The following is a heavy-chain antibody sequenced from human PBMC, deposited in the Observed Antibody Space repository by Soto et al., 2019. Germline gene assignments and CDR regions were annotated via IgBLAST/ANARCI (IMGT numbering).Heavy chain of an antibody. D-gene: IGHD2-2*01. J-gene: IGHJ6*02. V-gene: IGHV4-31*03. Sequence: PSKTLSRTCTVSGGPICRGGYYCSWIRQHPGKGLEWIGYIYYSGSTNYNPSLKSRVTISVDTSKNQFSLKLSSVTAADTAVYYCARDAYCTSTSCSALQDYGMDVWGQGTTVTVYS. CDR3: ARDAYCTSTSCSALQDYGMDV. CDR2: IYYSGST. CDR1: GGPICRGGYY.